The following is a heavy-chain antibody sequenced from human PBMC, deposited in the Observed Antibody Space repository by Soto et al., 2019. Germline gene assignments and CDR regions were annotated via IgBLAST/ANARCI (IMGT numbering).Heavy chain of an antibody. CDR1: GGSFRNHY. D-gene: IGHD5-18*01. J-gene: IGHJ6*02. CDR2: IYISGNT. V-gene: IGHV4-4*07. CDR3: AKMTSGSYGPNYGMDV. Sequence: SETLSLTCTVSGGSFRNHYWNWIRQPAGKGLEWVGRIYISGNTNYNPSLKSRVSMSVDTSKNQFSLKLNSVTAADTAVYYCAKMTSGSYGPNYGMDVWGQGTTVTVS.